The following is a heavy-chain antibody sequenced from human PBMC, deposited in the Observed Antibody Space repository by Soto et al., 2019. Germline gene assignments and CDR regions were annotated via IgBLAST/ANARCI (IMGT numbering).Heavy chain of an antibody. CDR3: ARGSRGYDIGVFDY. Sequence: WGSLRLSCAASGFTISSYDMHRVRQATGKGLEWVSAIGTAGDTYYPGSVKGRFTISRENAKNSLYLQMNSLRAGDTAVYYCARGSRGYDIGVFDYWGQGTLVTVSS. V-gene: IGHV3-13*01. J-gene: IGHJ4*02. CDR1: GFTISSYD. D-gene: IGHD5-12*01. CDR2: IGTAGDT.